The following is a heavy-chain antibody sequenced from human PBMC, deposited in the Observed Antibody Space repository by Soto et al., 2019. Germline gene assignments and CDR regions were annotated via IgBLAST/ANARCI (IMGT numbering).Heavy chain of an antibody. D-gene: IGHD3-16*01. CDR2: ISHSGTV. V-gene: IGHV4-4*02. J-gene: IGHJ4*02. CDR3: ARDYDGYDY. CDR1: IVSITISNW. Sequence: PSETLSLTCDVSIVSITISNWWTWVRQPPGKGLEWLGKISHSGTVNYNAPLRRRVTILVDNPKNQLSLKLISVTARDTVVYYCARDYDGYDYWGPGILVTVT.